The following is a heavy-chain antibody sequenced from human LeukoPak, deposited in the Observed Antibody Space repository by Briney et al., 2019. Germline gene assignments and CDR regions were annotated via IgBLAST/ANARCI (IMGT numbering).Heavy chain of an antibody. CDR1: GYTFTGYY. Sequence: ASVKVSCKASGYTFTGYYMHWVRQAPGQGLEWMGWINPNSGGTNYAQKFQGRVTMTRDTSISTAYMELSRLRSDDTAVYYCARSHTVPAAVYYYYGMDVWGQGTTVTVSS. V-gene: IGHV1-2*02. D-gene: IGHD2-2*01. J-gene: IGHJ6*02. CDR2: INPNSGGT. CDR3: ARSHTVPAAVYYYYGMDV.